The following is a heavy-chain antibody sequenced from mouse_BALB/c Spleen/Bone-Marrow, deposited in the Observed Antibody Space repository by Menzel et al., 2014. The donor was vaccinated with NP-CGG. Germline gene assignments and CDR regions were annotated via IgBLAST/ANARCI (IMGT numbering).Heavy chain of an antibody. D-gene: IGHD2-4*01. V-gene: IGHV5-12-2*01. CDR2: ISNGGGST. J-gene: IGHJ3*01. Sequence: EVQGVESGGGLVQPGGSLKLSCAASGFTFTSYTMSWVRQTPEKRLEWVAYISNGGGSTYYPDTVKDRFTISRDNAKNTLYLQMSSLKSEDTAIYYCTREDYGAYWGQGTLVTVSA. CDR1: GFTFTSYT. CDR3: TREDYGAY.